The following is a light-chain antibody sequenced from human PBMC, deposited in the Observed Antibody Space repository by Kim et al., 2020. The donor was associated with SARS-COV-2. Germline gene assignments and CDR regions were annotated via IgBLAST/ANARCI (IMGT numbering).Light chain of an antibody. J-gene: IGLJ3*02. V-gene: IGLV2-8*01. CDR3: SSYAGNNNWV. CDR1: DSDVGGYNY. CDR2: EVI. Sequence: GQSITISCTGTDSDVGGYNYVSWFRQHPGEAPKLMIYEVIKRPSGVPDRFSGSKAGNTASLTVSGLQAEDEADYCCSSYAGNNNWVFGGGTKLTVL.